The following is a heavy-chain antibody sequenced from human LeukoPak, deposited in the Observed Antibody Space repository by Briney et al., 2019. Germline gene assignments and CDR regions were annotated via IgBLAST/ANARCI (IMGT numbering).Heavy chain of an antibody. D-gene: IGHD3-22*01. Sequence: ASVKVSCKASGYTFTSHGISWVLQAPGQGLEWMGWISAYNGNTNYLQRFQGRVTMTTDTSTSTAYMELRSLRSDDTAVYYCARDRDPDSSGYPDYWGQGTLVTVSS. CDR2: ISAYNGNT. CDR3: ARDRDPDSSGYPDY. J-gene: IGHJ4*02. V-gene: IGHV1-18*01. CDR1: GYTFTSHG.